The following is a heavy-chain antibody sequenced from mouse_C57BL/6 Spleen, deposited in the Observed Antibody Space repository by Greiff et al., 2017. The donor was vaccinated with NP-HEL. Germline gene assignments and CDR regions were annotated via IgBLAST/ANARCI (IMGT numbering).Heavy chain of an antibody. V-gene: IGHV1-82*01. Sequence: QVQLQQSGPELVKPGASVKISCKASGYAFSSSWMNWVKQRPGKGLEWIGRIYPGDGDTNYNGKFKGKATLTADKSSSTAYMQLSSLTSEDSAVYFCARSGDYYGSSHFDYWGQGTTLTVSS. CDR2: IYPGDGDT. D-gene: IGHD1-1*01. CDR1: GYAFSSSW. J-gene: IGHJ2*01. CDR3: ARSGDYYGSSHFDY.